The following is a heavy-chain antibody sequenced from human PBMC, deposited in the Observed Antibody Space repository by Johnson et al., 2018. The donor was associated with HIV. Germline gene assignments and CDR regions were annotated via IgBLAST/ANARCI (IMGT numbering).Heavy chain of an antibody. CDR2: IWYDGSKK. D-gene: IGHD6-13*01. J-gene: IGHJ3*02. Sequence: QVQLVESGGGVVQPGRSLRLSCEASGFTFKNYAMHWVRQAPGKGLEWVAVIWYDGSKKHYADSVKGRFTISRDNSKNTLYLQMNSLRAEDTAVYYCAPAGPDAFDIWGQGTMVTVSS. CDR1: GFTFKNYA. V-gene: IGHV3-33*01. CDR3: APAGPDAFDI.